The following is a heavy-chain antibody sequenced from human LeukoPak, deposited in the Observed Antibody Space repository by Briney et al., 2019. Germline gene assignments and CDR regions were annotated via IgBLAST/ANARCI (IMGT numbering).Heavy chain of an antibody. D-gene: IGHD5-24*01. J-gene: IGHJ4*02. CDR2: MNPNSGNT. CDR1: GYTFTSYD. V-gene: IGHV1-8*03. Sequence: ASVRVSCKASGYTFTSYDINWVRQATGQGLEWMGWMNPNSGNTGYAQKFQGRVTITRNTSISTAYMELSSLRSEDTAVYYCARNPQKTRWLRFDYWGQGTLVTVSS. CDR3: ARNPQKTRWLRFDY.